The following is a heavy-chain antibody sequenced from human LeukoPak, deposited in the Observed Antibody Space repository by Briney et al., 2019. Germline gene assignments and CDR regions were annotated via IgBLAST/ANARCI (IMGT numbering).Heavy chain of an antibody. CDR3: ARRDYYDSSGGPYYAFDI. CDR1: GYSFTSYW. V-gene: IGHV5-51*01. Sequence: KRGESLKISCKGSGYSFTSYWIGWVRQMPGKGLEWMVIIYPGDSDTRYSPSFQGQVTISADKSISTAYLQWSSLKASDTAMYYCARRDYYDSSGGPYYAFDIWGQGTMVTVSS. D-gene: IGHD3-22*01. CDR2: IYPGDSDT. J-gene: IGHJ3*02.